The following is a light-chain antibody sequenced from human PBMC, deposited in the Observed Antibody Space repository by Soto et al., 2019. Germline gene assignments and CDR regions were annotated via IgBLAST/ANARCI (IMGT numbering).Light chain of an antibody. CDR1: SSDVGGYDH. V-gene: IGLV2-8*01. CDR2: EVT. CDR3: SSDAGNYNYV. Sequence: QSVLTQPPSASGSPGQSVTIPCTGTSSDVGGYDHVSWYQQHPGKAPKLMIYEVTKRPAGVPDRFSGSKSGNTASLTVSGLQAEDEADYYCSSDAGNYNYVFGIGTKLTVL. J-gene: IGLJ1*01.